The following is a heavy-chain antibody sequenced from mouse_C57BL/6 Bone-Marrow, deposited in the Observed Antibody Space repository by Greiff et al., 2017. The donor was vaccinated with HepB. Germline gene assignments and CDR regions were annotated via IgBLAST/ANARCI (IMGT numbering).Heavy chain of an antibody. CDR1: GFTFSDFY. V-gene: IGHV7-1*01. CDR2: SRNKANDYTT. D-gene: IGHD2-1*01. J-gene: IGHJ4*01. CDR3: ARDGRYGNYGGDAMDY. Sequence: EVMLVESGGGLVQSGRSLRLSCATSGFTFSDFYMEWVRQAPGKGLEWIAASRNKANDYTTEYSASGKGRFIVSRDTSQSILYLQMNALRAEDTAIYYCARDGRYGNYGGDAMDYGGQGTSVTVSS.